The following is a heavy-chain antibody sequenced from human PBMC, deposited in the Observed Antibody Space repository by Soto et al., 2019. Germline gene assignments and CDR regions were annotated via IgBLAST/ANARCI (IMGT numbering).Heavy chain of an antibody. V-gene: IGHV4-30-2*01. D-gene: IGHD3-10*01. J-gene: IGHJ4*02. CDR3: TTHSSTQPGIVDY. Sequence: SETRCLTGAVSGGSISSGGYSCSWIRQPPGKGLEWIVYIYHSGSTYYNRALTRLVTTSVYRSNNQSSLQLMSVTAADTSISYCTTHSSTQPGIVDYGGPGTWVTVSS. CDR1: GGSISSGGYS. CDR2: IYHSGST.